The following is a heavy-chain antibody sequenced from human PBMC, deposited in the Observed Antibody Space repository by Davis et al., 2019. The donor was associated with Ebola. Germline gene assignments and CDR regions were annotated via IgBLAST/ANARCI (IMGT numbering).Heavy chain of an antibody. CDR3: AKDTWRGPFDGMDV. V-gene: IGHV3-11*01. D-gene: IGHD2/OR15-2a*01. J-gene: IGHJ6*02. CDR2: ISSSGDSI. Sequence: PGGSLRLSCAASEFTFSDYYMSWIRQAPGKGLEWLSYISSSGDSIDYADSVKGRFTISRDNPKNSLYLQMNSLRVEDTALYYCAKDTWRGPFDGMDVWGQGTTVTVSS. CDR1: EFTFSDYY.